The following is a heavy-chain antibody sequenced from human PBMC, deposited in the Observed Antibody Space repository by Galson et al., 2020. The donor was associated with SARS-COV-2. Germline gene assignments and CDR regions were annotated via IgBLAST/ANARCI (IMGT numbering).Heavy chain of an antibody. CDR2: IWDDGSNK. CDR1: GFSFSTYG. J-gene: IGHJ6*02. V-gene: IGHV3-33*01. D-gene: IGHD6-6*01. Sequence: GESLKISCAASGFSFSTYGMHWVRQAPGKGLEWVALIWDDGSNKYYADSVKGRFTISRDNSRNTVSLEMNSLRAEDTALYYCVRGEEYSSSSIFYYYYYYALDVWGHGTTVTVSS. CDR3: VRGEEYSSSSIFYYYYYYALDV.